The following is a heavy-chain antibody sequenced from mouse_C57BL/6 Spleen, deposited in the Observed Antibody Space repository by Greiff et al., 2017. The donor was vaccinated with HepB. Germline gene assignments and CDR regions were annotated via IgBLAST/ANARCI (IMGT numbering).Heavy chain of an antibody. CDR3: ARHEGGSYDGYYGETWFAY. D-gene: IGHD2-3*01. Sequence: QVHVKQSGAELVKPGASVKLSCKASGYTFTEYTIHWVKQRSGQGLEWIGWFYPGSGSIKYNEKFKDKATLTADKSSSTVYMELSRLTSEDSAVYFCARHEGGSYDGYYGETWFAYWGQGTLVTVSA. CDR1: GYTFTEYT. CDR2: FYPGSGSI. V-gene: IGHV1-62-2*01. J-gene: IGHJ3*01.